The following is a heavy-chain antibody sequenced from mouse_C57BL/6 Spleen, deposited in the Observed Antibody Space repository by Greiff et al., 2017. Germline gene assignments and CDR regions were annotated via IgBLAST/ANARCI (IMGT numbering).Heavy chain of an antibody. J-gene: IGHJ2*01. CDR2: IDPETGGT. Sequence: VQLQQSGAELVRPGASVTLSCKASGYPFTDYEMHWVKQTPVHGLEWIGAIDPETGGTAYNQKFKGKAILPADQSSSTAYMELRSLTSEDSAVYYCTNYYGSSFDYWGQGTTLTVSS. V-gene: IGHV1-15*01. CDR3: TNYYGSSFDY. CDR1: GYPFTDYE. D-gene: IGHD1-1*01.